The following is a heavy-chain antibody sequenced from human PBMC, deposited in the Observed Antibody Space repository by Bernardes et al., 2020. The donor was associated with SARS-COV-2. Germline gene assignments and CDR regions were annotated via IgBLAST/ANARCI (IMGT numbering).Heavy chain of an antibody. V-gene: IGHV3-73*01. CDR2: IRSKPKNYAT. CDR3: TGDYLY. Sequence: GGSLRLSCAASGFNFSGSAIQWVRQPSGKGLEWIGRIRSKPKNYATTYAASLKGRFVISRDDSRNTAYLQIHSLKIEDTAVYYCTGDYLYWDQGTLVSVSS. D-gene: IGHD4-17*01. J-gene: IGHJ4*02. CDR1: GFNFSGSA.